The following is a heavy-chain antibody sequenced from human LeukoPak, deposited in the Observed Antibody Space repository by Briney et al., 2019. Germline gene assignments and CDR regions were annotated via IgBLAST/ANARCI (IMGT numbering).Heavy chain of an antibody. V-gene: IGHV4-59*01. CDR3: VRGLGTGSY. CDR2: IYHSGST. D-gene: IGHD3-9*01. J-gene: IGHJ4*02. CDR1: GGSISSYY. Sequence: SETLSLTCTVSGGSISSYYWSWIRQPPGKGLEWIGNIYHSGSTNYSPSLKSRVTISVDTSKNQFSLKLSSVTAADTAVYYCVRGLGTGSYWGQGTLVTVSP.